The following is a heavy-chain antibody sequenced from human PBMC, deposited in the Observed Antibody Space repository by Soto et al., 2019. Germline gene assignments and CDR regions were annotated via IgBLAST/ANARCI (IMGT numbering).Heavy chain of an antibody. J-gene: IGHJ2*01. CDR3: ASTTYDSSAYYYWYLGL. D-gene: IGHD3-22*01. V-gene: IGHV1-69*06. Sequence: QVELVQSGAEVKKPGSSVKVSCQASEDTFRNYAISWVRQAPGQGLEWMGGIIPIFGTANYAQKFQGRVTSTADTSANTVDLELSSLRSEHTAVYYWASTTYDSSAYYYWYLGLWGRGTLVTVSS. CDR2: IIPIFGTA. CDR1: EDTFRNYA.